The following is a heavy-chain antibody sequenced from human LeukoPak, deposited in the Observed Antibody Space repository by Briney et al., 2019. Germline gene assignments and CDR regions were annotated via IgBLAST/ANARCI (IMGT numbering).Heavy chain of an antibody. CDR2: LYSGGST. Sequence: GGSLRLSCAASGFTVSSNYMSWVRQAPGKGLEWVSVLYSGGSTYYADSVKGRFTISRDNSKNTLYLQMNSLRAEDTAVYYCARMVPSYDFWSGLIPDYFDYWGQGTLVTVTS. CDR3: ARMVPSYDFWSGLIPDYFDY. CDR1: GFTVSSNY. D-gene: IGHD3-3*01. J-gene: IGHJ4*02. V-gene: IGHV3-53*01.